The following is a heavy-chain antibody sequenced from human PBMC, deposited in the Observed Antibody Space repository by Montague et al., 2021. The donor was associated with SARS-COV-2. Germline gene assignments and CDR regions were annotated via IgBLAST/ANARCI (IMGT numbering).Heavy chain of an antibody. D-gene: IGHD2-2*01. CDR1: GGSISSHDYS. V-gene: IGHV4-39*01. Sequence: SETLSLTCTVSGGSISSHDYSWGWNRQSPGKGLEWIGRIAYTGRTNYTPSLRSRVSFSMDTSKNPFSLSLNSVTAADTAVYFRARQLPSYCSTNKCYPYYFDVWGQGALVTVSS. J-gene: IGHJ4*02. CDR2: IAYTGRT. CDR3: ARQLPSYCSTNKCYPYYFDV.